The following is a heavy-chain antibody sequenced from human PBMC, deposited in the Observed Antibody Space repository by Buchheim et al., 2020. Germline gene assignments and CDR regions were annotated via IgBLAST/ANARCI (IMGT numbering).Heavy chain of an antibody. D-gene: IGHD3-22*01. V-gene: IGHV4-34*01. CDR2: INHSGST. J-gene: IGHJ2*01. Sequence: QVQLQQWGAGLLKPSETLSLTCAVYGGSFSGYYWSWIRQPPGKGLEWIGEINHSGSTNYNPSLKSRVTISVDTSKTQFSLKLSSVTAADTAVYYCARGIMIVVVGGYWYFDLWGRGTL. CDR1: GGSFSGYY. CDR3: ARGIMIVVVGGYWYFDL.